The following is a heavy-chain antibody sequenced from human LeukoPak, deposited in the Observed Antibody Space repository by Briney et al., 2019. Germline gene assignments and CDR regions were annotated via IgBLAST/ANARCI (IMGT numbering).Heavy chain of an antibody. D-gene: IGHD4-17*01. V-gene: IGHV1-69*13. CDR1: GGTFSSYA. CDR3: APGDYSYNWFDP. CDR2: IIPIFGTA. Sequence: SVTVSCKASGGTFSSYAISWVRQAPGQGLEWMGGIIPIFGTANYAQKFQGRVTITADESTSTAYMELSSLRSEDTAVYYCAPGDYSYNWFDPWGQGTLVTVSS. J-gene: IGHJ5*02.